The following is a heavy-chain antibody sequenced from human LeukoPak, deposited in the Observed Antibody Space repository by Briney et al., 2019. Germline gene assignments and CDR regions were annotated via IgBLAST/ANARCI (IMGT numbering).Heavy chain of an antibody. CDR2: ISGSGGST. CDR1: GFTFSSYA. J-gene: IGHJ4*02. CDR3: ARAQFRH. D-gene: IGHD5-24*01. Sequence: GGSLRLSCAASGFTFSSYAMSWVRQAPGKGLEWVSAISGSGGSTYYADSVKGRFTISRDNAKNSLYLQMDSLRAEDTAIYYCARAQFRHWGQGTLVTVSS. V-gene: IGHV3-23*01.